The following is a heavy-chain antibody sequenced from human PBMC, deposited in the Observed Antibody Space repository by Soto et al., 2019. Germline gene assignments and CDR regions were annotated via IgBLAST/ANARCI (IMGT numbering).Heavy chain of an antibody. V-gene: IGHV1-18*01. CDR3: ARDSTSGWYWAEY. Sequence: ASVKASCKASGYTFTSYGISWVRQAPGQVLEWLGWIIAYNRNTNYAQKLQGRVTMTTDTSTSTAYMDLRSLRSDDTAVYYCARDSTSGWYWAEYWGQGTMVTVSS. J-gene: IGHJ4*02. CDR2: IIAYNRNT. D-gene: IGHD6-19*01. CDR1: GYTFTSYG.